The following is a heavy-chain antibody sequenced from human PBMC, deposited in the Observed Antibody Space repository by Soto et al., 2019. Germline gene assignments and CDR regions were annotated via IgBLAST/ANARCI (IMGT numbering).Heavy chain of an antibody. V-gene: IGHV4-31*03. Sequence: QVQLQESGPGLVKPSQTLSLTCTVSGGSISRGGYYWSWIRQHPGKGLEWIGYIYYSGSTYYNPSLKRRVTISVDTSKNQFSLKLSSVTAADTAVYYCARESPRGWGYYFDYWGQGTLVTVSS. CDR2: IYYSGST. CDR1: GGSISRGGYY. CDR3: ARESPRGWGYYFDY. D-gene: IGHD3-16*01. J-gene: IGHJ4*02.